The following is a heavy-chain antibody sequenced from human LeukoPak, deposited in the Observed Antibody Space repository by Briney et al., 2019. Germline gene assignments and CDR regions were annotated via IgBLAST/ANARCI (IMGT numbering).Heavy chain of an antibody. CDR3: AREAPGYCSGGSCYAPRGNWFDP. V-gene: IGHV3-30-3*01. J-gene: IGHJ5*02. CDR2: ISYDGSNK. CDR1: GFTFSSYA. D-gene: IGHD2-15*01. Sequence: GGSLRLSCAASGFTFSSYAMHWVRQAPGKGLEWVAVISYDGSNKYYADSVKGRFTISRDNSKNTLYLQMNSLRAEDTAVYYCAREAPGYCSGGSCYAPRGNWFDPWGQGTLVTVSS.